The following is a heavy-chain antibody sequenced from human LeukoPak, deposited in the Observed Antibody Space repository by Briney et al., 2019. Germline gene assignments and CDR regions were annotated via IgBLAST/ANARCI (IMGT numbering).Heavy chain of an antibody. V-gene: IGHV1-46*01. Sequence: EASVKVSCKASGYTFTSYYMHWVRQAPGQGLEWMGIINPSGGSTSYAQKFQGRVTMTRDTSTSTVYMELSSLRSEDTAVYYCARAEFGVTTVTTFGYWGQGTLVTVSS. CDR2: INPSGGST. CDR1: GYTFTSYY. CDR3: ARAEFGVTTVTTFGY. D-gene: IGHD4-11*01. J-gene: IGHJ4*02.